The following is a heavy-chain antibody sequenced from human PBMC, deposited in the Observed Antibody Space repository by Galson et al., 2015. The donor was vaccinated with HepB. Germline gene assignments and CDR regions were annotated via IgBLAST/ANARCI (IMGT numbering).Heavy chain of an antibody. D-gene: IGHD6-13*01. CDR3: ARDQRRWAAAGTNWYFDL. Sequence: LSLTCTVSGGSISSSSYYWGWIRQPPGKGLEWIGSIYYSGSTYYNPSLKSRVTISVDTSKNQFSLKLSSVTAADTAVYYCARDQRRWAAAGTNWYFDLWGRGTLVTVSS. J-gene: IGHJ2*01. V-gene: IGHV4-39*07. CDR2: IYYSGST. CDR1: GGSISSSSYY.